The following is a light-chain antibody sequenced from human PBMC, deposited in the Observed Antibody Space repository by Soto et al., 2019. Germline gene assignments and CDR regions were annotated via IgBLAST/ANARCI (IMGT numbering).Light chain of an antibody. Sequence: QSVLTQPASVSGSPGQSITISCTGTSSDVGGYSYVSWYQQLPGKAPKLMIYDVSDRPSGVSNRFSGSKSGNTASLTISGLQAEDEADYYCSSYTSSSTPLYVFGTGTKLTVL. V-gene: IGLV2-14*01. CDR2: DVS. CDR1: SSDVGGYSY. CDR3: SSYTSSSTPLYV. J-gene: IGLJ1*01.